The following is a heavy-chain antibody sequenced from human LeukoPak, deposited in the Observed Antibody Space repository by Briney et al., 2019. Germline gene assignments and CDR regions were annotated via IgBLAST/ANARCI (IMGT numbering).Heavy chain of an antibody. CDR3: TRGQRGYSYGLYFDY. CDR2: IYSGGST. J-gene: IGHJ4*02. Sequence: GGSLRLSCAASGFTVSSNYMSWVRQAPGKGLEWVSVIYSGGSTYYADSVKGRFTISRDNSKNTLYLQMNSLKAEDTAVYYCTRGQRGYSYGLYFDYWGPGTLVTVSS. D-gene: IGHD5-18*01. V-gene: IGHV3-66*01. CDR1: GFTVSSNY.